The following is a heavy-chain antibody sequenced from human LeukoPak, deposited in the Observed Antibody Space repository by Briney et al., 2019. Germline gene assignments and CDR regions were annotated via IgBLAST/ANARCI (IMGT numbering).Heavy chain of an antibody. J-gene: IGHJ4*02. CDR2: IYTSGST. V-gene: IGHV4-4*07. CDR3: ARDECSGGSCYFDY. D-gene: IGHD2-15*01. Sequence: SETLSLTCTVSGGSTSSYYWSWIRQPAGKGLEWIGRIYTSGSTNYNPSLKSRVTMSVDTSKNQFSLKLSSVTAADTAVYYCARDECSGGSCYFDYWSQGTLVTVSS. CDR1: GGSTSSYY.